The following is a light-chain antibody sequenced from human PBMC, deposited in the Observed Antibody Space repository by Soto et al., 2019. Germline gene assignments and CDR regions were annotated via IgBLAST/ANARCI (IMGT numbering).Light chain of an antibody. Sequence: DIQMTQSPSSVSASVGDRVTITCRASQGITSWLAWYQQQPGRAPKLLIYAASSLHSGVPSRFRGSGSGRDFTLTISSLQPEDFATYFCQQASSFPLTFGGGTKVESK. J-gene: IGKJ4*01. V-gene: IGKV1-12*01. CDR1: QGITSW. CDR3: QQASSFPLT. CDR2: AAS.